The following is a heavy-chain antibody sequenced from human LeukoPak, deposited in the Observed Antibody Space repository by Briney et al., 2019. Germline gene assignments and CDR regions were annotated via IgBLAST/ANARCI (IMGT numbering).Heavy chain of an antibody. CDR3: AMLGYGQKKIDY. D-gene: IGHD5-12*01. CDR1: GGSISSYY. V-gene: IGHV4-59*08. CDR2: IYYSGST. Sequence: PSETLSLTCTVSGGSISSYYWSWIRQPPGKGLEWIGYIYYSGSTNYNPSLKCRVTISVDTSKNQFSLKLSSVTAADTAVYYCAMLGYGQKKIDYWGQGTLVTVSS. J-gene: IGHJ4*02.